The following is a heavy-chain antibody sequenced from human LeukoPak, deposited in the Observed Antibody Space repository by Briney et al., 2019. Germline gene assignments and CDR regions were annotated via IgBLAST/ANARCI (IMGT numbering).Heavy chain of an antibody. CDR1: GGSISSYY. Sequence: SETLSLTCTVSGGSISSYYWSWIRQPAGKGLDWIGRIYTSGSTNYNPSLKGRVTMSVDTSKNQFSLKLSSVTAADTAVYYCARVNRVQQLVRYYYYMDVWGKGTTVTVSS. CDR3: ARVNRVQQLVRYYYYMDV. D-gene: IGHD6-13*01. V-gene: IGHV4-4*07. J-gene: IGHJ6*03. CDR2: IYTSGST.